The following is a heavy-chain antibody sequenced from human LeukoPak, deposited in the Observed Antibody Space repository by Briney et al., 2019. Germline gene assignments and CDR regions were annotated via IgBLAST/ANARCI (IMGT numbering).Heavy chain of an antibody. J-gene: IGHJ4*02. CDR1: GFTFSSYA. V-gene: IGHV3-30*04. Sequence: VGSLRLSCAASGFTFSSYAMHWVRRAPGKGLEWVAAISYDGSNKNYAESVKGRFTISRDNSKNTLYLQMNSLRAEDTAVYYCARGVRIAVAGNIDYWGQGTLVTVSS. CDR3: ARGVRIAVAGNIDY. D-gene: IGHD6-19*01. CDR2: ISYDGSNK.